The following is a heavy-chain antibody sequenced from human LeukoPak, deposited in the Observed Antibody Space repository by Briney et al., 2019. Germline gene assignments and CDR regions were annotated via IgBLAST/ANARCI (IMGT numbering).Heavy chain of an antibody. CDR2: INHNGNVN. CDR1: GFTFSSYW. J-gene: IGHJ6*02. Sequence: GGSLRLSCAASGFTFSSYWMNWARQAPGKGLEWVASINHNGNVNYYVDSVKGRFTISRDNAKNSLYLQMSNLRAEDTAVYFCARGGGLDVWGQGTAVTVSS. V-gene: IGHV3-7*03. D-gene: IGHD3-16*01. CDR3: ARGGGLDV.